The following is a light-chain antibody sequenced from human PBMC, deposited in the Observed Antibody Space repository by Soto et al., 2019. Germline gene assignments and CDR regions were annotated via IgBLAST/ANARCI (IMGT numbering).Light chain of an antibody. J-gene: IGKJ2*01. Sequence: EIVLTQSPGTLSLSPGERATLSCRASQSVSSSYLAWYQQKPGQAPRLLIYDSSSRATGIPDRFSVSRSGTDFTLTISRLEPEDFAVYYCQQYHSSQYTFGQGTKLEIK. CDR1: QSVSSSY. CDR3: QQYHSSQYT. CDR2: DSS. V-gene: IGKV3-20*01.